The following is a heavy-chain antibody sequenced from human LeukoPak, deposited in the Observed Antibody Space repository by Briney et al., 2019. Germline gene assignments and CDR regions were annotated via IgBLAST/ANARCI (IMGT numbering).Heavy chain of an antibody. CDR3: ARGPLIVVVTAITYYFDY. J-gene: IGHJ4*02. V-gene: IGHV4-38-2*02. D-gene: IGHD2-21*02. CDR1: GGSISSYY. CDR2: INHSGST. Sequence: SETLSLTCTVSGGSISSYYWSWIRQLPGKGLEWIGSINHSGSTYYNPSLKSRVTISVDTSKNQFSLKLSSVTAADTAVYYCARGPLIVVVTAITYYFDYWGQGTLVTVSS.